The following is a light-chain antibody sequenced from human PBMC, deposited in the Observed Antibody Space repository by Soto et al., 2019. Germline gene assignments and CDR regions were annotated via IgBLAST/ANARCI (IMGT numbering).Light chain of an antibody. Sequence: DIPMTQSPSSLSASVGDRVTITCRASQSISTYLSWYQQKPGKAPNLLIYKASNLQGGVPSRFSGSGSGTVFTLTISSLQPEDFATYYCEQRYSTPQVTFGGGTKVEIK. J-gene: IGKJ4*01. CDR2: KAS. V-gene: IGKV1-39*01. CDR1: QSISTY. CDR3: EQRYSTPQVT.